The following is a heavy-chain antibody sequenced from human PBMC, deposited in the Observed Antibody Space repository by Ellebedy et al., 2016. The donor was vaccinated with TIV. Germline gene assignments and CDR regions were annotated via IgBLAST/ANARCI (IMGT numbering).Heavy chain of an antibody. J-gene: IGHJ6*02. V-gene: IGHV1-24*01. CDR3: ATRYRMVRGNYYYYGMDV. Sequence: ASVKVSCKVSGYTLTELSMHWVRQAPGKGLEWMGGFDPEDGETIYAQKFQGRVTMTEDTSTDTAYMELSSLRSEGTAVYYCATRYRMVRGNYYYYGMDVWGQGTTVTVSS. CDR2: FDPEDGET. D-gene: IGHD3-10*01. CDR1: GYTLTELS.